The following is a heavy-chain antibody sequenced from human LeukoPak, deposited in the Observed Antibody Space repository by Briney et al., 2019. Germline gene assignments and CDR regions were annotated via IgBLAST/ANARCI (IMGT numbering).Heavy chain of an antibody. Sequence: SQTLSLTCTVSGGSISSGGYYWSWIRQHPGKGLEWIGYIYYSGSTYYNPSLKSRVTISVDTSKNQFSLKLSSVTAADTAVYYCARIDIVATTPDYWGQGTLVTVSS. D-gene: IGHD5-12*01. CDR3: ARIDIVATTPDY. V-gene: IGHV4-31*03. CDR2: IYYSGST. J-gene: IGHJ4*02. CDR1: GGSISSGGYY.